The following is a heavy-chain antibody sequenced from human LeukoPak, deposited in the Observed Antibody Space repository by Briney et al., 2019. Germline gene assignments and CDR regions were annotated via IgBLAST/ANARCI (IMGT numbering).Heavy chain of an antibody. CDR2: IYHSGST. CDR3: ARVILWCGGDCYYFDY. D-gene: IGHD2-21*02. J-gene: IGHJ4*02. CDR1: GYSISSGYY. Sequence: PSETLSLTCTVSGYSISSGYYWGWIRQPPGKGLEWIGSIYHSGSTYYNPSLKSRVTISVDTSKNQFSLKLSSVTAADTAVYYCARVILWCGGDCYYFDYWGQGTLVTVSS. V-gene: IGHV4-38-2*02.